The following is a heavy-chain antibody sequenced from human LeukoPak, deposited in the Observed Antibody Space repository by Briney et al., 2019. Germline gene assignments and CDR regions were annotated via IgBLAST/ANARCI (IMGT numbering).Heavy chain of an antibody. CDR1: GVSIIGHY. D-gene: IGHD3-3*01. CDR2: IYSSGNT. J-gene: IGHJ5*02. Sequence: PSETLSLTCSVSGVSIIGHYWSWIRQPPGKGLEWIGNIYSSGNTNYNPSLKSRVTISVDTSKNQFSLKLSSVTAADTAVYYCARLRFLEWLFPWFDPWGQGTLVTVSS. CDR3: ARLRFLEWLFPWFDP. V-gene: IGHV4-59*08.